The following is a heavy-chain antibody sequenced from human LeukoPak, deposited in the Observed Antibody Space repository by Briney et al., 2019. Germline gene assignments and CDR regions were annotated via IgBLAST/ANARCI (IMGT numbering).Heavy chain of an antibody. CDR3: ARVEVGATIDY. Sequence: SETLSLTCSVSGGSITSGGYYWSWVRQHPGRGLEWIGYIGYSGGTLYNPSLKSRVSISVDTSENQFSLKLSSVTAADTAVYFCARVEVGATIDYWGQETLVTVSS. CDR1: GGSITSGGYY. J-gene: IGHJ4*02. V-gene: IGHV4-31*03. D-gene: IGHD1-26*01. CDR2: IGYSGGT.